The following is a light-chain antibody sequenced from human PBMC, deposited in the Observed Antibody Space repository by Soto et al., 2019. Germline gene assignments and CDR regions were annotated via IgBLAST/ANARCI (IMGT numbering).Light chain of an antibody. Sequence: DIQMTQSPSSLSASVGDRVTITCRASQSISNYLNWYQQKPGKAPKLLISAASSLQSGVPSRFSGSGSGTDFTLTIGSLQPEDFATYYCQQSYTIPYTFGQGTKLEIK. V-gene: IGKV1-39*01. J-gene: IGKJ2*01. CDR3: QQSYTIPYT. CDR1: QSISNY. CDR2: AAS.